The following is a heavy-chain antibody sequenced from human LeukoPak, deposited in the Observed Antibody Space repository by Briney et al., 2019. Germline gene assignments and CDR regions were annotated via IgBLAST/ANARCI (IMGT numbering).Heavy chain of an antibody. CDR3: AKDLDDSSGFVSYHH. J-gene: IGHJ1*01. Sequence: PGGSLRLSCAASGFTFSSYAMSWARQAPGKGLEWVSTISGSGDGTYYADSVKGRFTISRDNSKNTVYLQMNSLRADDTAVYYCAKDLDDSSGFVSYHHWGQGTLVTVSS. V-gene: IGHV3-23*01. D-gene: IGHD3-22*01. CDR1: GFTFSSYA. CDR2: ISGSGDGT.